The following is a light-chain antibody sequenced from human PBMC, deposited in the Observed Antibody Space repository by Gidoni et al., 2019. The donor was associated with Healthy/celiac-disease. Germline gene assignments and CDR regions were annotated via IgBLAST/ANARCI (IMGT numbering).Light chain of an antibody. Sequence: DLQMTQSPSSLSASVGDRVTITCQASQDISNYLNWYQQKQGKAPKLLIYDASNLETGVPSRFSGSGSGTDFTFTISSMQPEDIATYYCQQYDNLTFXQXTKLEIK. V-gene: IGKV1-33*01. J-gene: IGKJ2*01. CDR1: QDISNY. CDR2: DAS. CDR3: QQYDNLT.